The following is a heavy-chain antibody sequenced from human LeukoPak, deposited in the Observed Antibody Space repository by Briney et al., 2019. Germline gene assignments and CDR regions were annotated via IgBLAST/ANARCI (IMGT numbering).Heavy chain of an antibody. V-gene: IGHV4-39*07. CDR2: IYYSGST. CDR1: GGSISSSSYY. D-gene: IGHD1-14*01. J-gene: IGHJ4*02. CDR3: ARGIRQPRHHFDY. Sequence: SEALSLTCTVSGGSISSSSYYWGWIRQPPGKGLEWIGSIYYSGSTYYNPSLKSRVTISVDTSKNQFSLKLSSATAADTAVYYCARGIRQPRHHFDYWGQGTLVTVSS.